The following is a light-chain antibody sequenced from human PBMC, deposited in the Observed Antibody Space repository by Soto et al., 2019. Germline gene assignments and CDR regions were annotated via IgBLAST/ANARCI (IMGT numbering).Light chain of an antibody. CDR1: QSVSSY. CDR3: QQRSNWPRGT. CDR2: DAS. J-gene: IGKJ1*01. Sequence: EIVLTQSPATLSLSPGERATLSCRASQSVSSYLAWYQQKPGQAPSLLIYDASNRATGIPARFSGSGSGTDFTLTISSLEPEDFQVYYCQQRSNWPRGTFGQGTKVDIK. V-gene: IGKV3-11*01.